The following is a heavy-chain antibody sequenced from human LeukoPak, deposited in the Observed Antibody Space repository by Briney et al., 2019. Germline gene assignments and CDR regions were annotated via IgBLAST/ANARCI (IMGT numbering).Heavy chain of an antibody. CDR2: ISAYNGNT. D-gene: IGHD3-10*01. CDR3: ARERIFKKYYYGSGSYFLDY. Sequence: ASVKVSCKASGYTFTSYGISWVRQAPGQGLEWMGWISAYNGNTNYAQKLQGRVTMTTDTSTSTAYMELRSLRSDDTAVYYCARERIFKKYYYGSGSYFLDYWGQGTLVTVSS. V-gene: IGHV1-18*01. J-gene: IGHJ4*02. CDR1: GYTFTSYG.